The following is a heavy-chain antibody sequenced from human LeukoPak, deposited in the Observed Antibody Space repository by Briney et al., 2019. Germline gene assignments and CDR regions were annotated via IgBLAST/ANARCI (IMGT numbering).Heavy chain of an antibody. J-gene: IGHJ6*02. CDR1: GDSVSSNSAA. Sequence: SQTLSLTCAISGDSVSSNSAAWNWIRQSPSRGLEWLGRTYYRSKWYNDYAVSVKSRITINPDTSKNQFSLQLNSVSPEDTAVYYCARVLAAARGHYYGMDVWGQGTTVTVSS. CDR2: TYYRSKWYN. CDR3: ARVLAAARGHYYGMDV. V-gene: IGHV6-1*01. D-gene: IGHD6-13*01.